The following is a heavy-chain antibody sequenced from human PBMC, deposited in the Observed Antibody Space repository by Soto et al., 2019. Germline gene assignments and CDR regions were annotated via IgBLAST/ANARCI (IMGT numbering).Heavy chain of an antibody. D-gene: IGHD6-13*01. CDR1: GFSFDDYT. V-gene: IGHV3-43*01. J-gene: IGHJ4*01. Sequence: EVQLVESGGVVVQPGGSLRLSCAASGFSFDDYTMHWVRQAPGKGLECVSLISWNGDRTYYADSVKGRCTISRDSSNDSLSLQMNSLRIEDSALYSCAKDLVRGILLGFDYWGHGTLVTVAS. CDR2: ISWNGDRT. CDR3: AKDLVRGILLGFDY.